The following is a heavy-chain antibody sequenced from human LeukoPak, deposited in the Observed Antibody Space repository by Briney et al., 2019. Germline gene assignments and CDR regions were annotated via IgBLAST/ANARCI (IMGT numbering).Heavy chain of an antibody. CDR2: IRESAGST. Sequence: TGGSLRLSCVASGFTFNTYPMTWVRQAPGKGLEWVSAIRESAGSTFYADSVKGRFTISRDDSKNTLHLQMNSLRAEDTAVYYCATKYFVGAFDIWGQGTMVTVSS. CDR3: ATKYFVGAFDI. D-gene: IGHD3-10*01. CDR1: GFTFNTYP. J-gene: IGHJ3*02. V-gene: IGHV3-23*01.